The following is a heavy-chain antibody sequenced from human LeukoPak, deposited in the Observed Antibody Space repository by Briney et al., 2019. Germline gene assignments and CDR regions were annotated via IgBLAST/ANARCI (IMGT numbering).Heavy chain of an antibody. CDR3: VRRYMATSAEDFDH. D-gene: IGHD5-24*01. V-gene: IGHV3-7*01. CDR2: IKQDASEI. J-gene: IGHJ4*02. CDR1: GFTFSNYW. Sequence: GALRLSCAASGFTFSNYWMSWVRQAPGKGLEWVANIKQDASEICYVGSVKGRFTISRDNAKNSLYLQMNSLRAEDTAVYYCVRRYMATSAEDFDHWGQGTLVTVSS.